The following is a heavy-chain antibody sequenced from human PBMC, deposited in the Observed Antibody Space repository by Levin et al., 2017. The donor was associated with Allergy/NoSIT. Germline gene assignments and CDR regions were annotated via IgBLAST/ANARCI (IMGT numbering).Heavy chain of an antibody. D-gene: IGHD1/OR15-1a*01. CDR3: VRSKSITGTEDLKVMDV. CDR1: GFIFSTFS. J-gene: IGHJ6*02. CDR2: VSSASSYI. V-gene: IGHV3-21*06. Sequence: GGSLRLSCAGSGFIFSTFSLHWVRQPPGKGLEWVSSVSSASSYIYYAESVKGRFTISRDNAKNSLNLQMTGLRADDTAVYYVVRSKSITGTEDLKVMDVWGQGTTVTVSS.